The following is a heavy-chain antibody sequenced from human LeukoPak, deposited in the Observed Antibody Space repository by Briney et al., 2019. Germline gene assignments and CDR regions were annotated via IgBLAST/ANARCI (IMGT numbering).Heavy chain of an antibody. V-gene: IGHV3-33*08. CDR1: GFMFTDYY. Sequence: PGGSLRLSCAASGFMFTDYYMSWFRQTPGKGLEWVAVIWYDGSNENYADSVKGRFTISRDNSKNTLYLQMNSLRAEDTAVYFCARGSNSGYSIDYWGQGTLATVSS. J-gene: IGHJ4*02. D-gene: IGHD3-22*01. CDR3: ARGSNSGYSIDY. CDR2: IWYDGSNE.